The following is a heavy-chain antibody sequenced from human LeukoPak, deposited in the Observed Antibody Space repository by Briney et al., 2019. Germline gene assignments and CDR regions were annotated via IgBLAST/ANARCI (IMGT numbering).Heavy chain of an antibody. V-gene: IGHV4-39*01. Sequence: SETLSLTCTVSGGSISSSSYYWGWIRQPPGKGLEWIGSIYYSGSTYYNPSLKSRVTISVDTSKDQFSLKLSSVTAADTAVYYCARRVYGDVEGFDYWGQGTLVTVSS. J-gene: IGHJ4*02. CDR2: IYYSGST. CDR1: GGSISSSSYY. CDR3: ARRVYGDVEGFDY. D-gene: IGHD4-17*01.